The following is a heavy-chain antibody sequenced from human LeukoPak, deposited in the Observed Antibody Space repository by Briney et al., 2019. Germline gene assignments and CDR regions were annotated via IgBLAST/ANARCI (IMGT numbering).Heavy chain of an antibody. J-gene: IGHJ5*02. Sequence: GASVKVSCKASGYTFTGYYMHWVRQAPGQGLEWMGWINPNSGGTNYAQKFQGRVTMTRDTSISTAYMELSRLRSDDTAVYYCARDAPRLWFNYVRVQQNNWFDPWGQGTLVTVSS. CDR3: ARDAPRLWFNYVRVQQNNWFDP. V-gene: IGHV1-2*02. D-gene: IGHD3-10*01. CDR2: INPNSGGT. CDR1: GYTFTGYY.